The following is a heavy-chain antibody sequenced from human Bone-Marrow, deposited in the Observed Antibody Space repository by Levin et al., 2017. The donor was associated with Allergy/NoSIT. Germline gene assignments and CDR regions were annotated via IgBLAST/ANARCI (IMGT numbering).Heavy chain of an antibody. J-gene: IGHJ4*02. CDR1: GGSISSGDYY. D-gene: IGHD1-26*01. V-gene: IGHV4-30-4*01. CDR2: IYYSGST. Sequence: SETLSLTCTVSGGSISSGDYYWSWIRQPPGKGLEWIGYIYYSGSTYYNPSLKSRVTISVDTSKNQFSLKLSSVTAADTAVYYCARVGCKAQWELRSLNFDYWGQGTLVTVSS. CDR3: ARVGCKAQWELRSLNFDY.